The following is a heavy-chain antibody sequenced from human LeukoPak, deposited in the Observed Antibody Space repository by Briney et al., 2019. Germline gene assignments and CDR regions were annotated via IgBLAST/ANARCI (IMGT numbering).Heavy chain of an antibody. CDR2: INHSGST. D-gene: IGHD2-15*01. J-gene: IGHJ2*01. V-gene: IGHV4-34*01. CDR3: ARYCSGGSCRGWYFDL. CDR1: VGSFSGYY. Sequence: PSETLSLTCAVYVGSFSGYYWSWIRQPPGKGLEWIGEINHSGSTNYNPSLKSRVTISVDTSKNQFSLKLSSVTAADTAVYYCARYCSGGSCRGWYFDLWGRGTLVTVSS.